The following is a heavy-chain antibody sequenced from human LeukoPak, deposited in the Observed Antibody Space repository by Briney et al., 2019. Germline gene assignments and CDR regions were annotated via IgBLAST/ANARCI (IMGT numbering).Heavy chain of an antibody. Sequence: ASVKVSCKASGYTFTYYYIHWVRQAPGQGLEWMGWIIPNSGGTKYAQNFQGRVTMTRDTSISTAYMDLSSLRSDDTAVYYCARGSYSNSYEYWGQGTLVTVSS. CDR1: GYTFTYYY. CDR3: ARGSYSNSYEY. J-gene: IGHJ4*02. CDR2: IIPNSGGT. V-gene: IGHV1-2*02. D-gene: IGHD6-13*01.